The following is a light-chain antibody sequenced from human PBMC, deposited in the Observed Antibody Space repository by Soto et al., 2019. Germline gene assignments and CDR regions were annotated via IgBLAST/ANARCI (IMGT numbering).Light chain of an antibody. V-gene: IGKV3-11*01. CDR1: QSVSSY. CDR3: QQRET. CDR2: DAS. Sequence: EIVLTQSPATLSLSPGERATLSCRASQSVSSYLAWYQQKPGQAPRLLIYDASNRATGIPARFSGSGSGTDFTLTISSLEPEDFAVYYCQQRETFGQGTTVDIK. J-gene: IGKJ1*01.